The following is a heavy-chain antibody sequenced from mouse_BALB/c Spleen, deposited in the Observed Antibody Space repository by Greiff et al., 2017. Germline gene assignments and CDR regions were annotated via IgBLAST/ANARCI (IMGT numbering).Heavy chain of an antibody. J-gene: IGHJ4*01. CDR3: ARVIPMYYYAMDY. Sequence: VQLKESGPELVKPGASVKMSCKASGYTFTSYVMHWVKQKPGQGLEWIGYINPYNDGTKYNEKFKGKATLTSDKSSSTAYMELSSLTSEDSAVYYCARVIPMYYYAMDYWGQGTSVTVSS. CDR2: INPYNDGT. CDR1: GYTFTSYV. D-gene: IGHD2-4*01. V-gene: IGHV1-14*01.